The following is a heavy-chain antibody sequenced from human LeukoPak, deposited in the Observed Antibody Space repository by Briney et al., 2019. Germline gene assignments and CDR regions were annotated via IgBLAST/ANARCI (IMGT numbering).Heavy chain of an antibody. J-gene: IGHJ4*02. D-gene: IGHD6-19*01. CDR3: AGGSRATQGY. V-gene: IGHV1-69*08. CDR1: GGTFSSYT. CDR2: ITPVFGTV. Sequence: SVKVSCKASGGTFSSYTISWVRQALGQGLEWMGRITPVFGTVDYAQKFQDRVTIIADISTTTVYMELSSLVSEDTAVYYCAGGSRATQGYWGQGTLVTVSS.